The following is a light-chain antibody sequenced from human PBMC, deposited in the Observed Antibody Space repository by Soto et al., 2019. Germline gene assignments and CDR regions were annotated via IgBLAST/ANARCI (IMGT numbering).Light chain of an antibody. CDR1: QSVSSK. J-gene: IGKJ1*01. CDR2: GAS. CDR3: QQFDKWPQT. V-gene: IGKV3-15*01. Sequence: EILMTQSPATRSVSPGERATLSCRASQSVSSKLAWYQRKPGQAPRLLIYGASTRATDVPARFSGSGSGTEFTLTISSLQSEDFAVYYCQQFDKWPQTFGPGTRWIS.